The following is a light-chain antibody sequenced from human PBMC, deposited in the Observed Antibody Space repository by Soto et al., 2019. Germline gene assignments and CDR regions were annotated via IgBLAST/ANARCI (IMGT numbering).Light chain of an antibody. J-gene: IGKJ5*01. Sequence: EILMTQSPATLSVSPGERATLSCRASQSVSTNLVWYQQKPGQAPRLLIYGASTRATGVPGRFSGTGSGTEFTLTISSLQSEDSAVYYCQQRLSWPITFGQGTRLEI. CDR2: GAS. V-gene: IGKV3-15*01. CDR3: QQRLSWPIT. CDR1: QSVSTN.